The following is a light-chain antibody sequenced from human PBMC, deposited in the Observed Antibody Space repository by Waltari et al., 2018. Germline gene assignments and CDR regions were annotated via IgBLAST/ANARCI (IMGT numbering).Light chain of an antibody. J-gene: IGLJ2*01. V-gene: IGLV3-19*01. CDR1: GLRISY. Sequence: SSELTQDPAVSVALGQTVRITCQGDGLRISYASWYQQRAGQAPILVIYGKDNRPSGIPDRFAGSSSGNTASLTITGAQAEDEADYYCNSRDSSGDQPVIFGGGTKLTVL. CDR2: GKD. CDR3: NSRDSSGDQPVI.